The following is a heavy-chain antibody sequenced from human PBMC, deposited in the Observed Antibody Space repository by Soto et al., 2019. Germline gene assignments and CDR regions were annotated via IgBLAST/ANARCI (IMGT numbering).Heavy chain of an antibody. D-gene: IGHD2-15*01. CDR2: IAYDGRNA. Sequence: QVQLVESGGGVVQPGGSLRLSCAASGFTFRNYAMHWVRQAPGKGLECLAVIAYDGRNAFYRDSVKGRFTISRDNSNNTVYLHLKSLRAEDTGVYYCARGDRADILVVVGARPGEYGIDIWGQGTKVTVSS. V-gene: IGHV3-30*04. CDR1: GFTFRNYA. J-gene: IGHJ6*02. CDR3: ARGDRADILVVVGARPGEYGIDI.